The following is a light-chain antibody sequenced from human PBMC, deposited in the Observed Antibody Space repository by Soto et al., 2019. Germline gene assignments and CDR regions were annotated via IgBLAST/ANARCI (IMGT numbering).Light chain of an antibody. CDR3: QQYNTYSA. CDR2: RTS. CDR1: HLVSSTY. Sequence: CMASHLVSSTYLAGSQEEPGRAPRLLIYRTSTRATGIPDRFSGGWSGTDFTLTISRLEPEDFAVYYCQQYNTYSAFGQGTKLDIK. J-gene: IGKJ1*01. V-gene: IGKV3-20*01.